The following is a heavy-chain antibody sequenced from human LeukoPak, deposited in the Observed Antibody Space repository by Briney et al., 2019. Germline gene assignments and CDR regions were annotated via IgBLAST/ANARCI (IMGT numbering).Heavy chain of an antibody. D-gene: IGHD5-24*01. Sequence: SVTLSCKASGGTFSSYGISWVRQPPGPGHEWVGGIIPICGTANYAQRFQGRVTVTADESTSTAYMELSSLRSEDTAVYYCARDRASRDGYNYAAGYWGQGTLVTVSS. CDR2: IIPICGTA. CDR3: ARDRASRDGYNYAAGY. CDR1: GGTFSSYG. V-gene: IGHV1-69*01. J-gene: IGHJ4*02.